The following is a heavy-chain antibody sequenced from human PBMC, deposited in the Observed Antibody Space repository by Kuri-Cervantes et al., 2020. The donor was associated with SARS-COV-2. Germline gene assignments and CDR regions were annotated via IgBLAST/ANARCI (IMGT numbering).Heavy chain of an antibody. CDR1: GFMFSRYG. CDR3: AKGGLYGFGESHFVD. Sequence: GGSLRLSCAASGFMFSRYGMHWVRQAPGKGLEWVAYISFDGSIKDKTASGKGRFTISRDNSQNTLYLQMNSLRAVDTAVYYCAKGGLYGFGESHFVDWGQGTLVTVSS. D-gene: IGHD3-10*01. V-gene: IGHV3-30*18. J-gene: IGHJ4*02. CDR2: ISFDGSIK.